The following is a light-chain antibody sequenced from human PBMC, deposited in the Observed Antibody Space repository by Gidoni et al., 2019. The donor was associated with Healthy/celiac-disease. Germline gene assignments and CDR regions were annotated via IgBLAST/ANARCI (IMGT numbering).Light chain of an antibody. CDR3: CSYAGSSTFAYV. CDR1: SSDVGSYNF. V-gene: IGLV2-23*03. J-gene: IGLJ1*01. CDR2: EGS. Sequence: QSALTQPAAVSGSPGQSITRPCTGTSSDVGSYNFVSWYQQHPGKAPKLMIYEGSKRPSGVSNRFSGSKSGNTAYLTFSGLQAEDEADYYCCSYAGSSTFAYVFGTGTKVTVL.